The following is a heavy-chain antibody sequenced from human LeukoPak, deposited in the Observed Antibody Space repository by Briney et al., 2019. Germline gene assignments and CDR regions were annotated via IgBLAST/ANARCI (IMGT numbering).Heavy chain of an antibody. V-gene: IGHV3-11*01. D-gene: IGHD5-12*01. CDR1: GFTFSDYY. J-gene: IGHJ4*02. Sequence: PGGSLRLTCAASGFTFSDYYMSWIRQAPGKGLEWVAYITSSGDDIYYADSVKGRFTISRDNAKNALFLRMSSLRVEDTATYYCASDIVATSGAFWGQEPLVSVSS. CDR2: ITSSGDDI. CDR3: ASDIVATSGAF.